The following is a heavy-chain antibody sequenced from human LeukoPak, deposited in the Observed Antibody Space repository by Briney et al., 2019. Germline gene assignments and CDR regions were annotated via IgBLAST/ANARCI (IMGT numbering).Heavy chain of an antibody. J-gene: IGHJ4*02. CDR3: ARVRGAGTYQADY. V-gene: IGHV5-10-1*01. CDR2: IDPIDLST. Sequence: GESLKISCEVFGYSFNAFWITWMRQMPGKGLEWMGKIDPIDLSTEYSPSSQGHVTMSVDESVSTAYLQWSSLKASDTAMYYCARVRGAGTYQADYWGQGTQVSVSS. CDR1: GYSFNAFW. D-gene: IGHD3-10*01.